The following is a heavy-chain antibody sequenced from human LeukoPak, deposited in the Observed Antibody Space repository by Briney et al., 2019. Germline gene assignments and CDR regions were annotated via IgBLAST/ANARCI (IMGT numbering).Heavy chain of an antibody. J-gene: IGHJ5*02. CDR3: SRIENHWFDP. V-gene: IGHV4-59*01. CDR1: GGSISSYY. CDR2: IYYSGST. Sequence: SETLSLTCTVYGGSISSYYWSWTRQPPGKGLEWIGYIYYSGSTNYNPSLKSRVTISVDTSKNQFSLKLSSVTAADTAVYYCSRIENHWFDPWGQGTLVTVSS.